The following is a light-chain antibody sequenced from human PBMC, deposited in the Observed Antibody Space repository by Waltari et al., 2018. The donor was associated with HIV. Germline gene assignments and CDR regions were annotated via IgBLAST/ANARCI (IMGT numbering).Light chain of an antibody. CDR3: ATWDISLSAVV. CDR1: SNNVGNQG. Sequence: GLTQPPSVSKGMRQTATLTCTGNSNNVGNQGAAWLQQHQGHPPKLLSYRDNKRPSGISERFSASRSGNTASLTITGVQPEDEADYFCATWDISLSAVVFGGGTTLTVL. CDR2: RDN. J-gene: IGLJ2*01. V-gene: IGLV10-54*04.